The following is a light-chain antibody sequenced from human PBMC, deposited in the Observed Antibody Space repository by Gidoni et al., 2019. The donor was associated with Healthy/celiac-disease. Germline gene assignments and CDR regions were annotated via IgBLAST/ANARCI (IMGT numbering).Light chain of an antibody. Sequence: DIHMTQSPSSLSASVGDRVTITCQASQDISNYLNWYQQKPGKAPKLLIYDASNLETGVPSSFSGSGSGTDFTFTISSLQPEDIATYYCQQYDNLLMYTFGQGTKLEIK. CDR3: QQYDNLLMYT. CDR1: QDISNY. CDR2: DAS. V-gene: IGKV1-33*01. J-gene: IGKJ2*01.